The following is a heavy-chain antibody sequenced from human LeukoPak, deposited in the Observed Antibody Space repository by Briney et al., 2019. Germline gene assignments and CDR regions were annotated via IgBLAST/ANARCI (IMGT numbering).Heavy chain of an antibody. V-gene: IGHV4-38-2*02. CDR1: GYSISSGYY. Sequence: SETLSLTCTVSGYSISSGYYWGWIRQPPGKGLEWIGSIYHSGSTYYNPSLKGRVTVSVDTSRKHFSLRLTSVTAADTAVYYCARGPVVVVAATHYFDSWGQGTLVTVSS. D-gene: IGHD2-15*01. CDR3: ARGPVVVVAATHYFDS. J-gene: IGHJ4*02. CDR2: IYHSGST.